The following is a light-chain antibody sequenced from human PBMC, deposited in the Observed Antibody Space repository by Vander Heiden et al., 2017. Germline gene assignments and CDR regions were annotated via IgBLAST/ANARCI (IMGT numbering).Light chain of an antibody. Sequence: DIVMTQSPDSLPVSLGERATINCKSSQSVLDRSSNKNYLAWYQQKPGQPPNLLIYWASTRESGVPDRCSGSGSGTDFTLTISSLQAEDVAVYYCHQYHSTPFTFGGGTKVDLK. J-gene: IGKJ4*01. CDR2: WAS. CDR1: QSVLDRSSNKNY. V-gene: IGKV4-1*01. CDR3: HQYHSTPFT.